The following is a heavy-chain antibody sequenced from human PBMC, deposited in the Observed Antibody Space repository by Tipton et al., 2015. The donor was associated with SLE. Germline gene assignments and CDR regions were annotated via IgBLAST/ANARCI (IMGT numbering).Heavy chain of an antibody. CDR3: ARRRGSANWYSRYGLDV. CDR1: GGPLSSPVYY. D-gene: IGHD1-7*01. Sequence: TLSLTCTVSGGPLSSPVYYWGWIRQSPGKRLEWIGSVDYSGTTNYSPSLKSRVSTSADTSKNQFSLKLKSVTAADTAVYYCARRRGSANWYSRYGLDVWGQGTTVTVSS. V-gene: IGHV4-39*07. CDR2: VDYSGTT. J-gene: IGHJ6*02.